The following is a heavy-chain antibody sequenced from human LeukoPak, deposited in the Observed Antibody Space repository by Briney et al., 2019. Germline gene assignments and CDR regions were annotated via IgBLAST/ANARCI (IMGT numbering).Heavy chain of an antibody. V-gene: IGHV4-4*07. CDR2: IYSTGTT. CDR1: GVSMNQYY. J-gene: IGHJ5*02. Sequence: SETLSLTCTVSGVSMNQYYWSWIRQPAGKGLEWIGRIYSTGTTYYKPSLKSRVTMSVDTSHNHFFLKLNSVTAADTAVYYCAREARSGYEGFWSDPWGQGTVVTVSS. CDR3: AREARSGYEGFWSDP. D-gene: IGHD5-12*01.